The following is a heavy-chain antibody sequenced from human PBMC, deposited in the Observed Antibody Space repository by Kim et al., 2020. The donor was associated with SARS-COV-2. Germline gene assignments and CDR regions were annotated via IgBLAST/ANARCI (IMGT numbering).Heavy chain of an antibody. CDR3: ARDGVPASMRGAFDI. J-gene: IGHJ3*02. V-gene: IGHV4-31*02. D-gene: IGHD2-2*01. Sequence: PSLKSRINISGDTSKNQFSLKLGAVTAADTAIYYCARDGVPASMRGAFDIWGQGTMVTVSS.